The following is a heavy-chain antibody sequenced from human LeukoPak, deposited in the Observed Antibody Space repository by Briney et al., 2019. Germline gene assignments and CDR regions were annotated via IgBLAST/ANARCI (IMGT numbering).Heavy chain of an antibody. CDR2: INTHTGNP. CDR3: ARRYCRGGGCFDY. Sequence: ASVKLSCKASGYTFTSFAINWVRQAPGQGLEWMGWINTHTGNPTYAQGFTGRSVFSLDTSVSTAYLQISGLKAEDTAVYYCARRYCRGGGCFDYWGQGTLVTVSS. V-gene: IGHV7-4-1*02. CDR1: GYTFTSFA. D-gene: IGHD2-15*01. J-gene: IGHJ4*02.